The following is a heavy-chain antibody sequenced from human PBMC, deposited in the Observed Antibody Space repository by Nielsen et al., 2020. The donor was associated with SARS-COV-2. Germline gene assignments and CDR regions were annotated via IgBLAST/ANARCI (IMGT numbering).Heavy chain of an antibody. CDR3: ARGGAAGYCSGGSCYGGFDP. V-gene: IGHV4-59*01. CDR1: GGSISSYY. CDR2: IYYSGST. D-gene: IGHD2-15*01. Sequence: ESLKISCTVSGGSISSYYWSWIRQPPGKGLEWIGYIYYSGSTNYNPSLKSRVTISVDTSKNQFSLKLSSVTAADTAVYYCARGGAAGYCSGGSCYGGFDPWGQGTLVTVSS. J-gene: IGHJ5*02.